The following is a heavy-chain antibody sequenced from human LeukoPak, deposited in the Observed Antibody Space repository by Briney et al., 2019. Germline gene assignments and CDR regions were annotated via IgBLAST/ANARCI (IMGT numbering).Heavy chain of an antibody. D-gene: IGHD3-22*01. V-gene: IGHV3-23*01. CDR1: GFTFSSYA. CDR3: ARDDDYYDSSGYYRY. CDR2: ISGSGGST. Sequence: GGSLRLSCAASGFTFSSYAMSWVRQAPGKGLEWVSAISGSGGSTYYADSVKGRFTISRDNSKNTLYLQMNGLRAEDTAVYYCARDDDYYDSSGYYRYWGQGTLVTVSS. J-gene: IGHJ4*02.